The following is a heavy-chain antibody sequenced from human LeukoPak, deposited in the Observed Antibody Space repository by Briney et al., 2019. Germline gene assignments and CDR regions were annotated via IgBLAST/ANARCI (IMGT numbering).Heavy chain of an antibody. CDR1: GGSFSGYY. V-gene: IGHV4-34*01. Sequence: SETLSLTCAVYGGSFSGYYWSWIRQPPGKGLEWIGEINHSGSTNYHPSLKSRVTISVDTSKNQFSLKLSSVTAADTAVYYCARDRYSYGSGAFFDYWGQGTLVTVSS. CDR2: INHSGST. J-gene: IGHJ4*02. D-gene: IGHD5-18*01. CDR3: ARDRYSYGSGAFFDY.